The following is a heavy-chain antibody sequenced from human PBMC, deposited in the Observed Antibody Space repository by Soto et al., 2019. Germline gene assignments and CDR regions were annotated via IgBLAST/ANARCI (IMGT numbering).Heavy chain of an antibody. D-gene: IGHD3-3*01. Sequence: KFSCKSSGYTFTSYDINWLRQATGQGLEWMGWMNPNSGNTGYAQKFQGRVTMTRNTSISTAYMELSSLRSEDTAVYYCARLGEIFGVVTADAFDIWGQGTMVTV. J-gene: IGHJ3*02. V-gene: IGHV1-8*01. CDR1: GYTFTSYD. CDR3: ARLGEIFGVVTADAFDI. CDR2: MNPNSGNT.